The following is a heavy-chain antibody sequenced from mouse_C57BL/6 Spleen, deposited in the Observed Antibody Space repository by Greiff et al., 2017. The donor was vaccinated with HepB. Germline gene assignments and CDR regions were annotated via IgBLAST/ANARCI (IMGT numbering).Heavy chain of an antibody. CDR2: ISGGGGNT. J-gene: IGHJ4*01. Sequence: EVKLMESGGGLVKPGGSLKLSCAASGFTFSSYTMSWVRQTPEKRLEWVATISGGGGNTYYPDSVKGRFTISRDNAKNTLYLQMSSLRSEDTALYYWARQGYSNYGYYAMDYWGQGTSVTVSS. D-gene: IGHD2-5*01. CDR1: GFTFSSYT. V-gene: IGHV5-9*01. CDR3: ARQGYSNYGYYAMDY.